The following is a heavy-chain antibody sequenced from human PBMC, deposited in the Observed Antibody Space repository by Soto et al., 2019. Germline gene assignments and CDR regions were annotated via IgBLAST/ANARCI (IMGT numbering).Heavy chain of an antibody. J-gene: IGHJ5*02. V-gene: IGHV1-2*04. Sequence: ASVKVSCKASGYTFTGYYMHWVRQAPGQGLEWMGWINPNSGGTNYAQKFQGWVTMTRDTSISTAYMELSRLGSDDTAVYYCARGTVVVVAARNNWFDPWGQGTLVTVSS. CDR1: GYTFTGYY. CDR3: ARGTVVVVAARNNWFDP. CDR2: INPNSGGT. D-gene: IGHD2-15*01.